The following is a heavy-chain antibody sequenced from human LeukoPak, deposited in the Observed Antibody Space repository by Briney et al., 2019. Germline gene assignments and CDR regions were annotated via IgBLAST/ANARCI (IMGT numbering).Heavy chain of an antibody. CDR2: INPNSGGT. CDR3: ARVEAVAGLGGPFDY. D-gene: IGHD6-19*01. J-gene: IGHJ4*02. Sequence: ASVKVSCKASGYTFTGYYMHWVRQAPGQGLEWMGWINPNSGGTNYAQKFQGRVTMTRDTSISTAYMELSRLRSDDTAVYYCARVEAVAGLGGPFDYWGQGTLVTVSS. CDR1: GYTFTGYY. V-gene: IGHV1-2*02.